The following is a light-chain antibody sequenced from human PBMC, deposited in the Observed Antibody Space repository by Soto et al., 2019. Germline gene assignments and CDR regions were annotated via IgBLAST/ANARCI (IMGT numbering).Light chain of an antibody. J-gene: IGKJ5*01. Sequence: EIVMTQSPATLSVSAGERATLSCRASQSVSSNLVWYQQKPGQAPRLLIYGASTRATGIPVRFSGSGSGTEFTLTISSLQSEDFAVYYCQQYNNWPPVTFGQGTRLEIK. CDR3: QQYNNWPPVT. CDR2: GAS. V-gene: IGKV3-15*01. CDR1: QSVSSN.